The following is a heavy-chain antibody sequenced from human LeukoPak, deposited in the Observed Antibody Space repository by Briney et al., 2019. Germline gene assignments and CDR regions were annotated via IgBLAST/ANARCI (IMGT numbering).Heavy chain of an antibody. V-gene: IGHV5-51*01. CDR1: GYSFTNYW. CDR3: ARFRGGVAATNKRGYFDY. Sequence: GESLKISCKGSGYSFTNYWIGWVRQMSGKGLEWMGIINPTDSTTRYSPSFQGQVTISADKSLSTAYLQWSSLKASDTAMYYCARFRGGVAATNKRGYFDYWGQGTLVTVSS. D-gene: IGHD2-15*01. J-gene: IGHJ4*02. CDR2: INPTDSTT.